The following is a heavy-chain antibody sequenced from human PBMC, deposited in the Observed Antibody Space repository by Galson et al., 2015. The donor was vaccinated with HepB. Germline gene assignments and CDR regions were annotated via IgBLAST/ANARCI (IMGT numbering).Heavy chain of an antibody. Sequence: ETRSLACAVYGGSFSSHDYYWSWICQAPGRGLAWVGEITHRGSTNYNPSLKSRVTISVDTSKNQFSLKLSTVTAADTALYYGARGNDYGSGTFYREYGMDVWGQGTTVIVSS. V-gene: IGHV4-34*01. D-gene: IGHD3-10*01. CDR2: ITHRGST. J-gene: IGHJ6*02. CDR3: ARGNDYGSGTFYREYGMDV. CDR1: GGSFSSHDYY.